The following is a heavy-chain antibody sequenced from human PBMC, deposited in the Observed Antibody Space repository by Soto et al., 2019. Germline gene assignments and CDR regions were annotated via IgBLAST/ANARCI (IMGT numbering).Heavy chain of an antibody. CDR3: ARPPNGMDV. V-gene: IGHV3-7*03. J-gene: IGHJ6*02. CDR2: IKQDGSEQ. Sequence: GGSLRLSCAASGFTLSSFWMTWVRQAPGKGLEWVASIKQDGSEQYYVDSVKGRFTISRDNAKNTLYLQMNSLRVEDTAVYYCARPPNGMDVWGQGTTVTVSS. CDR1: GFTLSSFW.